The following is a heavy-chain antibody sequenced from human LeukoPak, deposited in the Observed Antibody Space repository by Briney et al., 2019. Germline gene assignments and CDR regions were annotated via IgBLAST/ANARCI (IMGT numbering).Heavy chain of an antibody. CDR3: AREILWFGDPINYYYYMDV. CDR1: GGSISSYY. J-gene: IGHJ6*03. V-gene: IGHV4-59*12. D-gene: IGHD3-10*01. Sequence: PSETLSLTCTVSGGSISSYYWSWIRQPPGKGLEWIGYIYYSGSTNYNPSLKSRVTISVDTSKNQFSLQLNSVTPEDTAVYYCAREILWFGDPINYYYYMDVWGKGTTVTVSS. CDR2: IYYSGST.